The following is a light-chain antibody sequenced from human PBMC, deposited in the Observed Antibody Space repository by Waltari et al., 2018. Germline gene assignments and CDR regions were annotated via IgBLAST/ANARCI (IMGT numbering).Light chain of an antibody. Sequence: QSVLTQPPSASGTPGQRVTISCSGSSSNIGSNLVYWYQPLPGKAPKLLIYRNNQRPSGVPDRFSGSKSGPSASLAISGLRSEDEADYYCAPWDDSLSGPGVFGGGTKLTVL. CDR1: SSNIGSNL. CDR2: RNN. J-gene: IGLJ3*02. CDR3: APWDDSLSGPGV. V-gene: IGLV1-47*01.